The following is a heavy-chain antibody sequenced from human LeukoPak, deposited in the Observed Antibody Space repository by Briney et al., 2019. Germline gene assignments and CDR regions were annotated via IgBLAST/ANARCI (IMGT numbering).Heavy chain of an antibody. Sequence: GGSLRLSCTASGFTFGNYAMSWFRQAPGKGLEWVGFIRSKAYGGTTEYAASVKGRFTISRDDSKSIAYLQMNSLKTEDTAVYYCTRVSRSSSWDNDAFDIWGQGTMVTVSS. V-gene: IGHV3-49*03. CDR3: TRVSRSSSWDNDAFDI. CDR1: GFTFGNYA. D-gene: IGHD6-13*01. J-gene: IGHJ3*02. CDR2: IRSKAYGGTT.